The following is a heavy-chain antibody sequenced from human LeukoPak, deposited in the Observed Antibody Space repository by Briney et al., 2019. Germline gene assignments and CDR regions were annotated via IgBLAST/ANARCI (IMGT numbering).Heavy chain of an antibody. CDR1: GGSISSYY. CDR2: IYTSGSN. CDR3: AREVAVYGGYYYYHYMDV. Sequence: KTSETLSLTCTVSGGSISSYYWSWIRQPAGKGLEWIGRIYTSGSNNYNPSLKSRVTMSVDTSKNQFSLKLSSVTAADTAMYYCAREVAVYGGYYYYHYMDVWGKGTTVTISS. D-gene: IGHD4-23*01. V-gene: IGHV4-4*07. J-gene: IGHJ6*03.